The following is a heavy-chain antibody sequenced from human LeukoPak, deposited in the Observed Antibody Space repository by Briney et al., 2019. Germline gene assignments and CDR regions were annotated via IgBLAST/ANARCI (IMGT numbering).Heavy chain of an antibody. CDR1: GGSMNSRSYY. CDR3: ASLFYFGSGSFPTY. V-gene: IGHV4-39*01. D-gene: IGHD3-10*01. CDR2: IFYTGSA. J-gene: IGHJ4*02. Sequence: PSETLSLTCTVSGGSMNSRSYYWGWLRQPPGKELEFIGSIFYTGSAYYNPSLKSRVSISVDTSKSHFPLNLISVTAADTALYYCASLFYFGSGSFPTYWGQGTLVTVSS.